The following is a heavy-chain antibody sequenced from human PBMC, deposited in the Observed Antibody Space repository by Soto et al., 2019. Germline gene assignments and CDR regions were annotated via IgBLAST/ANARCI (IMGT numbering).Heavy chain of an antibody. CDR3: AKSIAVDPGPQLRPNYGMDV. V-gene: IGHV3-23*01. CDR1: GFTFSSYA. CDR2: ISGSGGST. Sequence: GGSLRLSCAASGFTFSSYAMSWVRQAPGKGLEWVSAISGSGGSTYYADSVKGRFTISRDNSKNTLYLQMNSLRAEDTAVYYCAKSIAVDPGPQLRPNYGMDVWGQGTTVTVSS. D-gene: IGHD6-19*01. J-gene: IGHJ6*02.